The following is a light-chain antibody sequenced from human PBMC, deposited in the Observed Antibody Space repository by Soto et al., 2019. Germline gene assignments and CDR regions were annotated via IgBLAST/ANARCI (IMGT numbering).Light chain of an antibody. CDR1: QSVSNV. CDR3: QQYHNWPPLT. J-gene: IGKJ4*01. V-gene: IGKV3-15*01. Sequence: EIVMTQSPATVSVSTGERATLSCRASQSVSNVLAWYQQKPGQAPRLLIYAASTRATGIPARFSGSGSGTEFTLTISSLQYEDFAVYYCQQYHNWPPLTFGGGTKVDIK. CDR2: AAS.